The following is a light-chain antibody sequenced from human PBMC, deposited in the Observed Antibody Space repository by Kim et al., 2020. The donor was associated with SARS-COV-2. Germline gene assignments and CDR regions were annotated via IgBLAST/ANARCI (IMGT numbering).Light chain of an antibody. V-gene: IGLV3-1*01. Sequence: SYELTQPPSVSVSPGQPASLTCSGDKLGDNYVCWYQQKPGQSPVLLIYQDTKRPSGIPERFSGSNSGNTATLTISGTQAMDEADYYCQAWVSSTWV. CDR1: KLGDNY. CDR3: QAWVSSTWV. J-gene: IGLJ3*02. CDR2: QDT.